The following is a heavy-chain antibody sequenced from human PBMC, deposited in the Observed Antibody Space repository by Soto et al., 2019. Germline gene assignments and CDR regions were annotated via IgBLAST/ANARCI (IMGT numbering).Heavy chain of an antibody. CDR3: ARGRRGLRGAFDV. Sequence: QELLVESGGGVVQPGKSLRLSCAASGFTFSSFAMHWVRQAPGKGLEWVSVISFNGLSQFYPDSIRGRFTISRDNSKNTLYLHLDSLRPDDTAVYYCARGRRGLRGAFDVWGQGTEVSVS. D-gene: IGHD5-12*01. CDR1: GFTFSSFA. CDR2: ISFNGLSQ. V-gene: IGHV3-30*03. J-gene: IGHJ3*01.